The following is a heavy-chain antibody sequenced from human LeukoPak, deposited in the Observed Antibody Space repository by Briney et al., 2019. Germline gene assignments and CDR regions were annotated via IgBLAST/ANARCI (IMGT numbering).Heavy chain of an antibody. CDR1: GFAFSTYA. CDR2: ISGSGGTT. Sequence: GGSLRLSCATNGFAFSTYAMNWVRQAPGKGLEWVSAISGSGGTTYYADSVKVRFIISRDNSKNTLYLQMNGLRVEDTAVYYCAKGGVRVADAFDIWGQGTMVTVSS. J-gene: IGHJ3*02. D-gene: IGHD3-10*01. CDR3: AKGGVRVADAFDI. V-gene: IGHV3-23*01.